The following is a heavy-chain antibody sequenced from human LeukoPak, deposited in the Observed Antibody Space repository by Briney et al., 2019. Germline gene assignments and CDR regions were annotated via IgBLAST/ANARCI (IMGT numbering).Heavy chain of an antibody. D-gene: IGHD3-3*01. CDR3: ARDTDLDY. V-gene: IGHV3-21*01. Sequence: GGSLRLSCAASGFTFSSYTMNWVRQAPGKGLEWVSSITSSSSYIYYADSVKGRFTISRDNSKNTLYLQMNSLRAEDTAVYYCARDTDLDYWGQGTLVTVSS. J-gene: IGHJ4*02. CDR1: GFTFSSYT. CDR2: ITSSSSYI.